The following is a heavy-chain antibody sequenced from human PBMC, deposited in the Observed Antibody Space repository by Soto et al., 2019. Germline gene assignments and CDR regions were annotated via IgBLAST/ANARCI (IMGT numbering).Heavy chain of an antibody. J-gene: IGHJ4*02. V-gene: IGHV4-59*11. CDR1: GGSISSHY. D-gene: IGHD5-12*01. CDR2: IYYSGST. CDR3: ARATYSGYDSIHY. Sequence: SETLSLTCTVSGGSISSHYWNWIRQPPGKGLEWIGYIYYSGSTNYNPSLKSRVTISVDTSKDQFSLKLSSVTAADTAVYFCARATYSGYDSIHYWGQGLLVTVSS.